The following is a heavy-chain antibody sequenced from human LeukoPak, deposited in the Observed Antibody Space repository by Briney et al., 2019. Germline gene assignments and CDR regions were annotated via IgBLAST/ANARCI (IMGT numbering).Heavy chain of an antibody. D-gene: IGHD3-10*01. CDR3: ARPKSPYYYGSGSSYGYYYYYMDV. V-gene: IGHV4-34*01. CDR1: GGSFSGYY. Sequence: SETLSLTCAVYGGSFSGYYWSWIRQPPGKGLEWIGEINHSGSTNYNPSLKSRVTISVDTSKNQFSLKLSSVTAADTAVYYRARPKSPYYYGSGSSYGYYYYYMDVWGKGTTVTISS. J-gene: IGHJ6*03. CDR2: INHSGST.